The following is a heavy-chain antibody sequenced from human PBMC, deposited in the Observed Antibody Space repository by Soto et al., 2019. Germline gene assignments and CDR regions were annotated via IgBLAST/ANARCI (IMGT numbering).Heavy chain of an antibody. CDR3: SRGRNGMDV. CDR2: MNPNSGNT. CDR1: GDTFSNYA. Sequence: QVELVQSGAEVKKPGASVKVSCKASGDTFSNYAMKWVRQATGQGLEWMGWMNPNSGNTGYARKFQGRVTMTRNTSISTVYMALSSLRSEDTAVYYCSRGRNGMDVWGQGNTVTVSS. J-gene: IGHJ6*02. V-gene: IGHV1-8*02.